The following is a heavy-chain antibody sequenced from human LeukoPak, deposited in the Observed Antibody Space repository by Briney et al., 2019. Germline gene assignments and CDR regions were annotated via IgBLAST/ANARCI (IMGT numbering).Heavy chain of an antibody. Sequence: KASETLSLTCTVSGGSISSYYWSWIRQPPGKGLEWIGYIYYSGSTNYNPSLKSRVTISVDTSKNQFSLKLSSVTAADTAVYYCARCEYDSSGYYPDAFDIWGQGTMVTVSS. CDR2: IYYSGST. CDR3: ARCEYDSSGYYPDAFDI. V-gene: IGHV4-59*01. D-gene: IGHD3-22*01. CDR1: GGSISSYY. J-gene: IGHJ3*02.